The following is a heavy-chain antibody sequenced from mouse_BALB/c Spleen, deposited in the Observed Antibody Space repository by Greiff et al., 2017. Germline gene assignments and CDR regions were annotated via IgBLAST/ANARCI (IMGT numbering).Heavy chain of an antibody. J-gene: IGHJ4*01. D-gene: IGHD6-2*01. Sequence: VTLQESGPGLVAPSQSLSITCSVSGFSLNGYGVNWVRQPPGKGLEWLGMIWGEGSTDYNSALKSRLSISKYNSKSHVVLNINSLQTDATARYYCSRDRVVSDSDAMDYWGQGTLVTVSA. CDR3: SRDRVVSDSDAMDY. CDR2: IWGEGST. V-gene: IGHV2-6-7*01. CDR1: GFSLNGYG.